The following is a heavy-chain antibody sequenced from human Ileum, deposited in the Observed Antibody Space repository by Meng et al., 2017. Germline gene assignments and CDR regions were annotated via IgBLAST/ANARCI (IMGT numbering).Heavy chain of an antibody. CDR3: ARRRDPAPLWWSLLLLLVYFDY. V-gene: IGHV4-4*02. Sequence: QMQLQESGQGLVKPSGTLSLTCGVYGGSFRSGNWVGWVRQPPGKGLEWIGEIFHTGNTNYNPSLQSRVSLSIDKSKNQFSLNLSSLTAADTAVDSCARRRDPAPLWWSLLLLLVYFDYWGQGTLVTVSS. D-gene: IGHD2-21*01. J-gene: IGHJ4*02. CDR2: IFHTGNT. CDR1: GGSFRSGNW.